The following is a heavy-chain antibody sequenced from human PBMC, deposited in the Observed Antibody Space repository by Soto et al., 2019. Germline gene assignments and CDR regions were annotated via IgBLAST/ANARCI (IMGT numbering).Heavy chain of an antibody. D-gene: IGHD3-22*01. CDR3: ARDNGRENYYDSSGYWYYFDY. CDR1: GGSISSYY. V-gene: IGHV4-59*01. Sequence: SETLSLTCTVSGGSISSYYWGWIRQPPGKGLEWIGYIYYSGSTNYNPSLKSRVTISVDTSKNQFSLKLSSVTAADTAVYYCARDNGRENYYDSSGYWYYFDYWGQGTLVTVSS. CDR2: IYYSGST. J-gene: IGHJ4*02.